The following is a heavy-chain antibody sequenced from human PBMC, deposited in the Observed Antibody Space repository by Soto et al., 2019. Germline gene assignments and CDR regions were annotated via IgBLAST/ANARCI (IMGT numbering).Heavy chain of an antibody. J-gene: IGHJ4*01. V-gene: IGHV4-4*02. CDR3: TGNSGGGAVY. CDR1: GGSISSSNW. D-gene: IGHD2-21*01. CDR2: IYHTGST. Sequence: SETLSLTCAVSGGSISSSNWWSWVRQPPGKGLEWIGEIYHTGSTTYNPSLNSRVTISVDKSKNQFSLELSSVTAADTAVYYCTGNSGGGAVYWGDATLV.